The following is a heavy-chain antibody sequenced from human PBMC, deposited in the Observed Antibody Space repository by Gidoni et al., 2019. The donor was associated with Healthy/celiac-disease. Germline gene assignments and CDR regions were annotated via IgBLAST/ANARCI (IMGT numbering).Heavy chain of an antibody. Sequence: QVQLVQSGAEVKKPGASVKVSCKVSGSTLTDLSMHWVRQAPGKGLEWMGGFDPEDGETIYAQKFQGRVTMTEDTSTDTAYMELSSLRSEDTAVYYCATETCSSTSCYPLDAFDIWGQGTMVTVSS. CDR1: GSTLTDLS. D-gene: IGHD2-2*01. V-gene: IGHV1-24*01. J-gene: IGHJ3*02. CDR2: FDPEDGET. CDR3: ATETCSSTSCYPLDAFDI.